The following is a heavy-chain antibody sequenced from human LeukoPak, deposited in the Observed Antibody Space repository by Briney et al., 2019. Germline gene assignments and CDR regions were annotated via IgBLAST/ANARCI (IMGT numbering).Heavy chain of an antibody. J-gene: IGHJ4*02. CDR2: IYYSGST. D-gene: IGHD3-3*01. Sequence: PSQTLSLTCTVSGGSISSGDYYWSWIRQPPGKGLEWIGYIYYSGSTYYNPSLKSRVTISVDTSKNQFSLKLSSVTAADTAVYYCARDRFWSGYTHFDYWGQGTLVTVSS. V-gene: IGHV4-30-4*08. CDR3: ARDRFWSGYTHFDY. CDR1: GGSISSGDYY.